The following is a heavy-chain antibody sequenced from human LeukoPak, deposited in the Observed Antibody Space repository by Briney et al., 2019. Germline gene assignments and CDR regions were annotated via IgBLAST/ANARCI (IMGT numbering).Heavy chain of an antibody. CDR2: IYYSGST. V-gene: IGHV4-39*07. J-gene: IGHJ5*02. D-gene: IGHD3-22*01. Sequence: SQTLSLTCTVSGGSISSIGYYWGWIRQPPGKGLEWIGSIYYSGSTYYNPSLKSRVTISVDTSKNQFSLKLSSVTAADTAVYYCARGGGGTMIIRHPWDWFDPWGQGILVTVSS. CDR1: GGSISSIGYY. CDR3: ARGGGGTMIIRHPWDWFDP.